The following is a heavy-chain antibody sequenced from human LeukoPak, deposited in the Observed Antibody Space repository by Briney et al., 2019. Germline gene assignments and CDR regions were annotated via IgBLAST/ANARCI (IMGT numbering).Heavy chain of an antibody. CDR2: ISSTTTTI. CDR1: GFAFNTYS. CDR3: ARNNGMDV. J-gene: IGHJ6*02. V-gene: IGHV3-48*01. Sequence: PGGSLRLSCAASGFAFNTYSMNWVRQAPGKGLEWVSSISSTTTTIYYADSVRGRFTISRDNAKNSLYLQMNSLRAEDTALYHCARNNGMDVWGQGTTVIVSS.